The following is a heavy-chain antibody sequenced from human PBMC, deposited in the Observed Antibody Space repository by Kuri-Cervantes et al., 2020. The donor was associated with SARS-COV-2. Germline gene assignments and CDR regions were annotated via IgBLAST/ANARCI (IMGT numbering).Heavy chain of an antibody. V-gene: IGHV3-30-3*01. CDR3: AKDKYIYGSGGLVFDI. D-gene: IGHD3-10*01. Sequence: GGSLRLSCTASGFTSSNYAMHWVRQAPGKGLEWVGIISRDGNTKYYTDSVKGRFTISRDNSRNTLYLHMNSLRADDTAFYYCAKDKYIYGSGGLVFDIWGQGTLVTVSS. CDR1: GFTSSNYA. CDR2: ISRDGNTK. J-gene: IGHJ3*02.